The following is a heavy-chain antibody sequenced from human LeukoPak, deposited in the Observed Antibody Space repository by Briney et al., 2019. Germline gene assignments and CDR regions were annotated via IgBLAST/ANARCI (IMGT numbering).Heavy chain of an antibody. CDR3: AETNTQDWFDP. CDR1: GGSISSTSYY. V-gene: IGHV4-39*07. D-gene: IGHD2-8*01. CDR2: IYHSGET. Sequence: SETLSLTCRVSGGSISSTSYYWGWIRQPPGKGLEWIASIYHSGETFYNPSLESRVAISVDPYNNEVFLDLYSVTVADTAMYYCAETNTQDWFDPWGRGTLVTVSS. J-gene: IGHJ5*02.